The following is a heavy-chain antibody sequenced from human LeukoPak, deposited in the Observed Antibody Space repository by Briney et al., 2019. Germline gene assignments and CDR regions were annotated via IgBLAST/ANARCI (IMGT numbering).Heavy chain of an antibody. V-gene: IGHV3-7*03. CDR1: GFTFSSYW. J-gene: IGHJ4*02. D-gene: IGHD3-10*01. CDR2: IKQDGSEK. CDR3: ASYWHYYGSGIDY. Sequence: GGSLRLSCAASGFTFSSYWMSWVRQAPGKGLEWVANIKQDGSEKYYVDSVKGRFTISRDNAKNSLYLQMNSLRAEDTAVYYCASYWHYYGSGIDYWGQGTLVTVSS.